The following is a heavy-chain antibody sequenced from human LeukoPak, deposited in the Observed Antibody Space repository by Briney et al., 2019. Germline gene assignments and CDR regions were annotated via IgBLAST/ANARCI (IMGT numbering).Heavy chain of an antibody. CDR2: IYYSGSP. J-gene: IGHJ5*02. CDR1: GGSISSGDYY. CDR3: ARVGNSKQNCSSTSCYSEGDYVWFDP. V-gene: IGHV4-30-4*08. Sequence: PSETLSLTCTVSGGSISSGDYYWTWIRQPPGKGLEWIGYIYYSGSPYYNPSLKSRIAISVDTSKNQFSLKLSSVTAADTAVYYCARVGNSKQNCSSTSCYSEGDYVWFDPWGQGTLVTVSS. D-gene: IGHD2-2*01.